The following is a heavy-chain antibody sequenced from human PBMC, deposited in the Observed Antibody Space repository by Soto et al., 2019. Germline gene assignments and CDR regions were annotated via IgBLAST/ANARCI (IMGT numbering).Heavy chain of an antibody. V-gene: IGHV3-11*01. CDR2: IDTSSTKI. Sequence: QVQLVESGGDLVKPGGSLRLSCAASGYTFSDYYLSWIRQAPGKGLEWISYIDTSSTKIYYADSVRGRFTISRDNGKNSLFLEMNNLRVEDTAVYFCASHYDLWTGYLSPVDYWGRGTQVTVSS. CDR3: ASHYDLWTGYLSPVDY. D-gene: IGHD3-3*01. J-gene: IGHJ4*02. CDR1: GYTFSDYY.